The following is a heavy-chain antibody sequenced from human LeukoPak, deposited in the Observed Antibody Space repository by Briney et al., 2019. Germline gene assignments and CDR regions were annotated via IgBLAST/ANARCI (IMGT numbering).Heavy chain of an antibody. V-gene: IGHV4-34*01. J-gene: IGHJ4*02. CDR2: INHSGST. CDR1: GGSFSGYY. Sequence: SETLSLTCAVYGGSFSGYYWSWIRQPPGKGLEWIGEINHSGSTNYNPSLKSRVTISVDTSKNQFSLKLSSVTAADTAVYYCARRKWLRLQRTTTYFDYWGQGTLVTVSS. D-gene: IGHD5-12*01. CDR3: ARRKWLRLQRTTTYFDY.